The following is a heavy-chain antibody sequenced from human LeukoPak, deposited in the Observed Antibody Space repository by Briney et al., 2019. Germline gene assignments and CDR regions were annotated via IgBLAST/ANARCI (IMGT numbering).Heavy chain of an antibody. CDR1: GFTFSSYG. Sequence: SGGSLRLSCAASGFTFSSYGMHWVRQAPGKGLEWVAVISYDGSNKYYADSVKGRFTISRDNSKNTLYLQMNSLRAEDTAVYYCAKDRLLYYFDYWGQGTLVTVSS. CDR3: AKDRLLYYFDY. CDR2: ISYDGSNK. J-gene: IGHJ4*02. D-gene: IGHD3-3*01. V-gene: IGHV3-30*18.